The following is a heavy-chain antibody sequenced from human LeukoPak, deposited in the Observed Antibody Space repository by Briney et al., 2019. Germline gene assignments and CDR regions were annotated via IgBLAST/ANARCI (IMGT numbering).Heavy chain of an antibody. Sequence: GGSLRLSCAASGFTFSNYGMHWVRQAPGKGLEWVAVIWYDGSKKYSADSVKGRFTISRDNSKNTLYLQMDSLRAEDTAVYYCARDYPPGSSSLSGGLGYWGQGTLVTVSS. J-gene: IGHJ4*02. CDR2: IWYDGSKK. D-gene: IGHD3-10*02. CDR3: ARDYPPGSSSLSGGLGY. V-gene: IGHV3-33*01. CDR1: GFTFSNYG.